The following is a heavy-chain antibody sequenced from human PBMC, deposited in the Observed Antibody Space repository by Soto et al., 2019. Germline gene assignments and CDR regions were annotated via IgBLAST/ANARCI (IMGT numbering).Heavy chain of an antibody. CDR2: IKQDGSEK. J-gene: IGHJ3*02. CDR1: GFTFSSYW. D-gene: IGHD3-22*01. CDR3: AREGAAGITMIVAVEAFDI. Sequence: GGSLRLSCAASGFTFSSYWMSWVRQAPGKGLEWVANIKQDGSEKYYVDSVKGRFTISRDNAKNSLYLQMNSLRAEDTAVYYCAREGAAGITMIVAVEAFDIWGQGTMVTVSS. V-gene: IGHV3-7*03.